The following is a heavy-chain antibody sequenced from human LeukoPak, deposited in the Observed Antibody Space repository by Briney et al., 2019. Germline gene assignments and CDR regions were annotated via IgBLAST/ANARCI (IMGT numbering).Heavy chain of an antibody. CDR3: ARDPGAITMVRGVGYYYYGMDV. Sequence: GRPLRLSCAASGFTFSSYAMHWVRQAPGKGLEWVAVISYDGSNKYYADSVKGRFTISRDNSKNTLYLQMNSLRAEDTAVYYCARDPGAITMVRGVGYYYYGMDVWGKGTTVTVPS. D-gene: IGHD3-10*01. V-gene: IGHV3-30*04. CDR1: GFTFSSYA. CDR2: ISYDGSNK. J-gene: IGHJ6*04.